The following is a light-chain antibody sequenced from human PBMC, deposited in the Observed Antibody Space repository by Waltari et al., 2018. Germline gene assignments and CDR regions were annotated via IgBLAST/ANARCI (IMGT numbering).Light chain of an antibody. CDR1: QTVDNRF. CDR2: AAS. Sequence: ENGLTQSPGTLSLSPGERAILSCRASQTVDNRFLAWYQLKPGQAPRLLIHAASSRATGIPDRFSGSGSGTDFTLTISRLEPEDSAVYYCHQCGGSQRTFGGGTRVEIK. V-gene: IGKV3-20*01. CDR3: HQCGGSQRT. J-gene: IGKJ4*01.